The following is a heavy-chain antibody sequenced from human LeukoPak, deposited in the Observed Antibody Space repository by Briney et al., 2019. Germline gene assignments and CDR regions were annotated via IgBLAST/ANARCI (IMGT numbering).Heavy chain of an antibody. J-gene: IGHJ5*02. Sequence: SETLSLTCSVSGVSITSSTYFWSWIRQPDGKALEWIGRMDFSGSTNYNPSLRSRVTLSLDTSKNQFSLKLSSVTAADTAVYYCARDRLTGAAAGKFDPWGQGTLVTVSS. CDR1: GVSITSSTYF. CDR2: MDFSGST. CDR3: ARDRLTGAAAGKFDP. D-gene: IGHD6-13*01. V-gene: IGHV4-61*02.